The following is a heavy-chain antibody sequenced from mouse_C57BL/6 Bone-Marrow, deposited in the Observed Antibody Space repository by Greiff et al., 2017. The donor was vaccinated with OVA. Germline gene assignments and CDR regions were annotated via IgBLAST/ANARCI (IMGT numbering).Heavy chain of an antibody. CDR3: ARNYYGSRGFAY. V-gene: IGHV1-61*01. D-gene: IGHD1-1*01. J-gene: IGHJ3*01. CDR2: IYPSDSET. Sequence: VQLQQPGAELVRPGSSVKLSCKASGYTFTSYWMAWVKQRPGQGLEWIGNIYPSDSETHYNQKFKDKATLTVDKSSSTAYMQLSSLTSEDSAVYYCARNYYGSRGFAYWGQGTLVTVSA. CDR1: GYTFTSYW.